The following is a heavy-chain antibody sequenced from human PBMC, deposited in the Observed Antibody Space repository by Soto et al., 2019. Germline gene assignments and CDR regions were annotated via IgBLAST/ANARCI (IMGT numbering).Heavy chain of an antibody. J-gene: IGHJ4*02. V-gene: IGHV1-3*01. CDR2: INAGSGNT. CDR1: GYTFTSYA. D-gene: IGHD2-15*01. Sequence: ASVKVSCKASGYTFTSYAMHWVRQAPGQRLEWMGWINAGSGNTKYSQKFQGRVTITRDTSASTAYMELSSLRSEDTAVYYCARSGGSSCSGGSCYLQNFDYWAQRTLVTVSS. CDR3: ARSGGSSCSGGSCYLQNFDY.